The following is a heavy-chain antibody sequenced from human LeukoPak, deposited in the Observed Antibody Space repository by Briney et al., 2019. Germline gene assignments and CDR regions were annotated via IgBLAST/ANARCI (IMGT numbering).Heavy chain of an antibody. CDR3: ARGSTAAGTGWFDP. J-gene: IGHJ5*02. CDR2: IIPIFGTA. Sequence: GASVKVSCKASGGTFSGYAISWVRQAPGQGLEWMGGIIPIFGTANYAQKFQGRVTITADKSTSTAYMELSSLRSEDTAVYYCARGSTAAGTGWFDPWGQGTLVTVSS. D-gene: IGHD6-13*01. V-gene: IGHV1-69*06. CDR1: GGTFSGYA.